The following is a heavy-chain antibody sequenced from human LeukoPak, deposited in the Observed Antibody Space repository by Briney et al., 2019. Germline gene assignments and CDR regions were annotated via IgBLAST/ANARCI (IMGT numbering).Heavy chain of an antibody. CDR3: ARVSRGSGSYYNDEH. Sequence: SETLSLTCTVSGGSISSGGYYWSWIRQHPGKGLEWIGYIYYSGSTYYNPSLKSRVTISVDTSKNQFSLKLSSVTAADTAVCYCARVSRGSGSYYNDEHWGQGTLVTVSS. J-gene: IGHJ1*01. D-gene: IGHD3-10*01. CDR2: IYYSGST. CDR1: GGSISSGGYY. V-gene: IGHV4-31*03.